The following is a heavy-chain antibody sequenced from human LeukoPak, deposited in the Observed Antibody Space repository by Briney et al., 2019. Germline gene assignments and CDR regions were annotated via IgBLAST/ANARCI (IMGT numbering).Heavy chain of an antibody. CDR3: ARDEKLLWFGELEY. CDR1: GFTFSRYY. D-gene: IGHD3-10*01. CDR2: ISYDGSNK. V-gene: IGHV3-30-3*01. J-gene: IGHJ4*02. Sequence: PGGSLRLSCAASGFTFSRYYMHWVRQAPGKGLEWVAVISYDGSNKYYADSVKGRFTISRDNSKNTLYLQMNSLRAEDTAVYYCARDEKLLWFGELEYWGQGTLVTVSS.